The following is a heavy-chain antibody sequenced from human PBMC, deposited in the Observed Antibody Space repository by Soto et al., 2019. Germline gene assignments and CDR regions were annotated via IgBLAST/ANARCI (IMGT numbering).Heavy chain of an antibody. CDR2: IYYSGST. CDR1: GGSISSSSYY. Sequence: PSETLSLTCTVSGGSISSSSYYWGWIRQPPGKGLEWIGSIYYSGSTYYNPSLKSRVTISVDTSKNQFSLKLSSVTAADTAVYYCARMVGRGYSYGWIDYWGQGTLVTVSS. J-gene: IGHJ4*02. D-gene: IGHD5-18*01. V-gene: IGHV4-39*01. CDR3: ARMVGRGYSYGWIDY.